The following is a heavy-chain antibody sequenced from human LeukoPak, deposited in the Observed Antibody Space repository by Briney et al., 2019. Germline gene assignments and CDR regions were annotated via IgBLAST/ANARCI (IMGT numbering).Heavy chain of an antibody. CDR1: GFTFTRYW. CDR2: IKQDGSEK. CDR3: ARDIVVVPAIPKYYYYGMDV. D-gene: IGHD2-2*01. J-gene: IGHJ6*02. Sequence: GGSLRLSCAASGFTFTRYWMSWVRQAPGKGLEWVANIKQDGSEKYYVDSVKGRFTISRDNAKNSLYLQMNSLRAEDTAVYYCARDIVVVPAIPKYYYYGMDVWGQGTTVTVSS. V-gene: IGHV3-7*01.